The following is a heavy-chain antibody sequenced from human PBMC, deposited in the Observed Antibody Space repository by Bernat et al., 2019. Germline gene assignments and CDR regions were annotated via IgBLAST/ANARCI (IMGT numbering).Heavy chain of an antibody. D-gene: IGHD3-10*01. CDR2: IYYSGST. CDR1: GGSISSGGYY. Sequence: QVQLQESGPGLVKPSQTLSLTCTVSGGSISSGGYYWSWIRQHPGKCLEWIGYIYYSGSTYYNPSLKSRVTISVDTSKNQFSLKLSSVTAADTAVYYCARGPITMVRDETSEEAAFDYWGQGTLVTVSS. J-gene: IGHJ4*02. CDR3: ARGPITMVRDETSEEAAFDY. V-gene: IGHV4-31*03.